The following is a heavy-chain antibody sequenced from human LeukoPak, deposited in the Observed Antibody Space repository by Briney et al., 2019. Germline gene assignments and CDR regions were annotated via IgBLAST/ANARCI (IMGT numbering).Heavy chain of an antibody. CDR2: IYHSGST. CDR3: ATLYDYVWGSYRQNAFDI. J-gene: IGHJ3*02. Sequence: SETLSLTCTVSGYSISSGYYWGWIRQPPGKGLEWIGSIYHSGSTYYNPSLKSRVTISVDTSKNQFSLKLSPVTAADTAVYYCATLYDYVWGSYRQNAFDIWGQGTMVTVSS. V-gene: IGHV4-38-2*02. D-gene: IGHD3-16*02. CDR1: GYSISSGYY.